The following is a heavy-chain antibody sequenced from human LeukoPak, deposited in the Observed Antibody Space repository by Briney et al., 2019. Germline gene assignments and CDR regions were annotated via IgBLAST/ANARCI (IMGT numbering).Heavy chain of an antibody. D-gene: IGHD2-15*01. CDR2: IYYSGAT. J-gene: IGHJ3*02. CDR1: GGSISSGSYY. Sequence: SETLSLTCTVSGGSISSGSYYWSWIRQPPGKGLEWIASIYYSGATYYNPSLQSRVTISLDTSKNQFSLKLSSVTAADTAVYYCASKTIVVVVADAFDIWGQGTMVTVSS. CDR3: ASKTIVVVVADAFDI. V-gene: IGHV4-39*07.